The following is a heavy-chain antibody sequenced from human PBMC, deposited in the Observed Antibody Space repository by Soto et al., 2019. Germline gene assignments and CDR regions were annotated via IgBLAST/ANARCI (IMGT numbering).Heavy chain of an antibody. CDR1: GYSFTSYW. D-gene: IGHD6-19*01. CDR3: ARPHAGISVAGTGSWYFDL. Sequence: EVQLVQSGAEVKKPGESLRISCKGSGYSFTSYWINWMRQMPGKGLEWMGTIDPSDSYTNYSPSFQGHVTISADKSISTAYLQWSSLKASDTAMYYCARPHAGISVAGTGSWYFDLWGRGTLVTVSS. CDR2: IDPSDSYT. J-gene: IGHJ2*01. V-gene: IGHV5-10-1*03.